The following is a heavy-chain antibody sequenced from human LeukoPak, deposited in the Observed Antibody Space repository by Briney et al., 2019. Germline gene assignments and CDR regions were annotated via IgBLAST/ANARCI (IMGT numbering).Heavy chain of an antibody. CDR1: SGSFRTYY. J-gene: IGHJ4*02. D-gene: IGHD4-17*01. V-gene: IGHV4-39*01. CDR2: VYYSGKT. Sequence: PSETLSLTCTVSSGSFRTYYWGWIRQPPGKGLEWIGSVYYSGKTNYNPSLKNRVTISVDTSKNQFSLKLRSVTAADTAVFYCARQGYADFSPRPFDYWGQGTLVTVSS. CDR3: ARQGYADFSPRPFDY.